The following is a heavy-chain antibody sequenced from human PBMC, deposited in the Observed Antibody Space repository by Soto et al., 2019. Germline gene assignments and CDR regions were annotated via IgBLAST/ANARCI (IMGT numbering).Heavy chain of an antibody. Sequence: NPSDTLSLTCTVSGGSISIYYWSWIRQPPGKGLEWIGYIHYSGDTNYNPSLKSRVTISLDTSKNQFSLTLSSVTAADTAVYYGARDRHSYGSWGLGTLVTVSS. CDR2: IHYSGDT. V-gene: IGHV4-59*01. CDR3: ARDRHSYGS. CDR1: GGSISIYY. J-gene: IGHJ5*02. D-gene: IGHD5-18*01.